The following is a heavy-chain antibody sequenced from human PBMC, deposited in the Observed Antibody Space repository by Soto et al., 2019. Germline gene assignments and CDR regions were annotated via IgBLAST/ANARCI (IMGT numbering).Heavy chain of an antibody. Sequence: QVQLVESGGGVVQPGRSLRLSCAASGFTFSSYGMHWVRQAPGKGLEWVAAIWYDGSNKYYADSVKGRFTISRDNSKNTLYLQMNSLRAEDTAVYYCARGGGSYYYYGMDVWGQGTTVTVSS. J-gene: IGHJ6*02. CDR1: GFTFSSYG. D-gene: IGHD1-26*01. V-gene: IGHV3-33*01. CDR3: ARGGGSYYYYGMDV. CDR2: IWYDGSNK.